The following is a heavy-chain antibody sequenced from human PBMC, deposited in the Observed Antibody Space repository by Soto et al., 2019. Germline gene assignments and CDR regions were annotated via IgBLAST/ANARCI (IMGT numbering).Heavy chain of an antibody. D-gene: IGHD6-13*01. CDR3: ARVAAAEYYYYYGMDV. J-gene: IGHJ6*02. Sequence: EVQLVETGGGLIQPGGSLRLSCAASGFTVSSNYMSWVRQAPGKGLEWVSVIYSGGSTYYADSVKGRFTIPRDNSKNTLYLQMNSLRAEDTAVYYCARVAAAEYYYYYGMDVWGQGTTVTVSS. CDR2: IYSGGST. CDR1: GFTVSSNY. V-gene: IGHV3-53*02.